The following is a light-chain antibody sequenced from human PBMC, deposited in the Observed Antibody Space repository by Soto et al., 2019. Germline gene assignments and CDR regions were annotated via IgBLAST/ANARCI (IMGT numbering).Light chain of an antibody. CDR3: CSYAGRYRV. Sequence: QSALTQPRSVSGSPGQSVTISCTGTSSDVGGYNYVSWYQQYPGKAPKLMIYDVSKRPSGVPDRFSGSKSGNTASLTISGLQAEDEADYYCCSYAGRYRVFGGGTKLTVL. V-gene: IGLV2-11*01. J-gene: IGLJ3*02. CDR2: DVS. CDR1: SSDVGGYNY.